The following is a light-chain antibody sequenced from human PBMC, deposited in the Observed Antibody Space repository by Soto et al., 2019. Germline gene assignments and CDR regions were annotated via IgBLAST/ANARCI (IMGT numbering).Light chain of an antibody. Sequence: EIVMTQSPATLSVSPGERATLSCRASQSVSNNLAWYQQKPGQAPRLVIYGASTRATGIPARFTGSGSGTEFILTISSLQSEDFAFYFCQQYDYWPWTFGQGTKV. V-gene: IGKV3-15*01. CDR1: QSVSNN. CDR2: GAS. J-gene: IGKJ1*01. CDR3: QQYDYWPWT.